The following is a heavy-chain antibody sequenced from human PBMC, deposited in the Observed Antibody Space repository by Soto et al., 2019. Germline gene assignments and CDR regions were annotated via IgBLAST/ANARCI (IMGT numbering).Heavy chain of an antibody. Sequence: QVQLVQSGAEVKEPGDSVRVSCEASGYTLTAYYIHWVRQAPGQGLEWMGWINPKFGDTTYAQDFQGRVSMTRDMSISTVYMELSRLTSDDTAIYYCARNMDYYYGPGSGNGHGFWGQGTTVTAFS. V-gene: IGHV1-2*02. CDR3: ARNMDYYYGPGSGNGHGF. CDR1: GYTLTAYY. CDR2: INPKFGDT. D-gene: IGHD3-10*01. J-gene: IGHJ6*02.